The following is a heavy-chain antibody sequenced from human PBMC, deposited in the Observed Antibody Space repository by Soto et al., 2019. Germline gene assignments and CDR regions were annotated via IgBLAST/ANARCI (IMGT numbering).Heavy chain of an antibody. CDR2: ISYDGSNK. J-gene: IGHJ4*02. Sequence: QVQLVESGGGVVQPGRSLRLSCAASGFACSSYAMHWVRQAPGKGLEWVAVISYDGSNKYYADSVKGRFTISRDNSKNTLYLQMNSLRAEDTAVYYCARDLSGSGDWGQGTLVTVSS. D-gene: IGHD3-10*01. CDR1: GFACSSYA. CDR3: ARDLSGSGD. V-gene: IGHV3-30-3*01.